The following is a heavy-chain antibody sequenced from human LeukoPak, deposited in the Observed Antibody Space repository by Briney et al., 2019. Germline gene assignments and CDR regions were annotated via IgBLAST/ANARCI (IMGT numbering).Heavy chain of an antibody. D-gene: IGHD1-26*01. Sequence: GGSLTLSCAACGFTLSSYAMSGARQAPGKGREWVSAISDIGGSTYYADSANGRFTISRDNSKNTLYLQMNSLRAQDTAVYYCAKSAIVGATYRGNDWGQGTLVTVSS. CDR3: AKSAIVGATYRGND. J-gene: IGHJ4*02. V-gene: IGHV3-23*01. CDR1: GFTLSSYA. CDR2: ISDIGGST.